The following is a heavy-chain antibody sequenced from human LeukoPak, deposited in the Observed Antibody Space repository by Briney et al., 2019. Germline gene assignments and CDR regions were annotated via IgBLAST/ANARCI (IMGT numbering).Heavy chain of an antibody. CDR2: IWYDGSNK. CDR3: AKSVDTTMVWNY. D-gene: IGHD5-18*01. V-gene: IGHV3-33*06. Sequence: GGSLRLSCAASGFTFSSYGMHWVRQAPGKGLEWVAVIWYDGSNKYYADSVKGRFTISRDNSKNTLYLQMNSLRAEDTAIYYCAKSVDTTMVWNYWGQGTLVTVSS. J-gene: IGHJ4*02. CDR1: GFTFSSYG.